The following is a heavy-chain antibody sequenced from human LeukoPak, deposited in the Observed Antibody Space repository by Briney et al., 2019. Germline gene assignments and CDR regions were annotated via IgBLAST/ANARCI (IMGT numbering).Heavy chain of an antibody. CDR2: ITDTGTTI. CDR1: GFTFSDYY. J-gene: IGHJ4*02. CDR3: ARRHCSSTSCPLVDY. D-gene: IGHD2-2*01. Sequence: GGSLRLSCAASGFTFSDYYMSWIRQAPGKGLEWVSYITDTGTTIYYPDSVKGRFTISRDNAKNSLYLQMNSLRAEDTAVHYCARRHCSSTSCPLVDYWGQGTLVTVSS. V-gene: IGHV3-11*04.